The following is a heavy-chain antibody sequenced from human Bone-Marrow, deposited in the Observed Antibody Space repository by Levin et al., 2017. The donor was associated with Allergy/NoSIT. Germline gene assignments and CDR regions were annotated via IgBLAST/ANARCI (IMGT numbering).Heavy chain of an antibody. CDR1: GFTFSDYY. D-gene: IGHD5-24*01. CDR2: ISSSGTTM. J-gene: IGHJ4*02. Sequence: PGESLKISCVASGFTFSDYYMTWIRQAPGKGLEWISDISSSGTTMYYADSVKGRFTISRDNAKSSLYLQMNSLRAEDTAVYYCARRRPSGYNNFWGQGTLVTVSS. V-gene: IGHV3-11*01. CDR3: ARRRPSGYNNF.